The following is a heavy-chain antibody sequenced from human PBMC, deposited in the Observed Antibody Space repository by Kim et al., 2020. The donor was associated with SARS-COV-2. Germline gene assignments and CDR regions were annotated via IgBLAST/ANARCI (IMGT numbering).Heavy chain of an antibody. CDR1: GGSISSYY. V-gene: IGHV4-59*01. CDR2: IYYSGST. D-gene: IGHD3-10*01. CDR3: AREVRAPNRIFDY. J-gene: IGHJ4*02. Sequence: SETLSLTCTVSGGSISSYYWSWIRQPPGKGLEWIVYIYYSGSTNCNPSLKSRVTISVDTSKNQFSLKLSSVTSADTAVYYCAREVRAPNRIFDYWGQGTLVTVSA.